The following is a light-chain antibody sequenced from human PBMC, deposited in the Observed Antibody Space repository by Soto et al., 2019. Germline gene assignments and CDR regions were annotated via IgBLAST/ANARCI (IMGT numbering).Light chain of an antibody. Sequence: DIQMTQFPSTLSASIGDRVTITCRASQTISSWLAWYQQKPGKAPKLLIYKASSLETGVPSRFSGSGSGTEFTLTISSLQHDDFATYYCQQYNSYSPYTFGQGTRLEIK. V-gene: IGKV1-5*03. J-gene: IGKJ2*01. CDR1: QTISSW. CDR2: KAS. CDR3: QQYNSYSPYT.